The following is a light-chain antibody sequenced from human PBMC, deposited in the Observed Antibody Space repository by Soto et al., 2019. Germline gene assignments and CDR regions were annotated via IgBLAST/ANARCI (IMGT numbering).Light chain of an antibody. Sequence: QAVVTQPPSASASLGASVTLTCTLSSGYSNYKVDWYQQRPGKGPRFVMRVGTGGIVGSKGDGIPDRFSVLGSGLNRYLTIKNIQEEDESESHCGADHGSGSNFTVVFGGGTTLTVL. J-gene: IGLJ2*01. V-gene: IGLV9-49*01. CDR2: VGTGGIVG. CDR3: GADHGSGSNFTVV. CDR1: SGYSNYK.